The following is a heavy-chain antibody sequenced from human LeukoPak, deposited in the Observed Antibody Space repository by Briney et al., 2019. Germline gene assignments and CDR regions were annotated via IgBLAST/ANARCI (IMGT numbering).Heavy chain of an antibody. CDR3: ARLRYYAVDV. CDR2: ISSGSSTR. Sequence: GGSLRLSCAASGFTFNTFDITWVRQAPGKGLECVSYISSGSSTRYYADSVKGRFTISRDNAKSSLFLQMNSLRAEDTAVYFCARLRYYAVDVWGQGTTVIVSS. J-gene: IGHJ6*02. CDR1: GFTFNTFD. V-gene: IGHV3-48*01.